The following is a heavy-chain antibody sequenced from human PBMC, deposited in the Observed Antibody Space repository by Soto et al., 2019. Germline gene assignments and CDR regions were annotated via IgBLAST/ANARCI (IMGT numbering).Heavy chain of an antibody. Sequence: QVQLVESGGGVVQPGRSLRLSCAASGFTFSSYAMHWVRQAPGKGLEWVAVISYDGSNKYYADSVKGRFTISRDNSKNTLYLQMNSLSAEDTAVYYCATLSVVVVITVSSPWGQGTLVTVSS. CDR3: ATLSVVVVITVSSP. D-gene: IGHD3-22*01. V-gene: IGHV3-30-3*01. CDR2: ISYDGSNK. J-gene: IGHJ5*02. CDR1: GFTFSSYA.